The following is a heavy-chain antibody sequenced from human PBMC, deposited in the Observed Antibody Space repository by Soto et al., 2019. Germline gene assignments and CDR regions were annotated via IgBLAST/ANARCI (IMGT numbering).Heavy chain of an antibody. CDR2: ISHDGNGL. D-gene: IGHD3-22*01. CDR3: AMKYHSCGHAGTFHH. Sequence: HVQLVESGGGVVQPGRSLRLSCAASGLPFSTSVFHWVRQAPGKGLEWVAGISHDGNGLHYPDSVRGRFSVSRDNSNNTLFLQMDSLRAEDTAVYHCAMKYHSCGHAGTFHHWGQGTLVTVSS. V-gene: IGHV3-30-3*01. CDR1: GLPFSTSV. J-gene: IGHJ1*01.